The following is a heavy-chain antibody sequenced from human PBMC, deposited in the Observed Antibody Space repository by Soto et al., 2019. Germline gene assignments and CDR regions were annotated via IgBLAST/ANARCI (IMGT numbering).Heavy chain of an antibody. V-gene: IGHV4-34*01. D-gene: IGHD3-22*01. Sequence: SETLSLTCAVYGGSFSGLSWTWIRQSPGKGLEWIGDINHSGRVNYSPSLKSRVTISLDTSKNQFSLTLSAVTAADTAMYYCSTRAYDTSGYYRFGPWGQGTLVTVSS. CDR2: INHSGRV. CDR3: STRAYDTSGYYRFGP. CDR1: GGSFSGLS. J-gene: IGHJ5*01.